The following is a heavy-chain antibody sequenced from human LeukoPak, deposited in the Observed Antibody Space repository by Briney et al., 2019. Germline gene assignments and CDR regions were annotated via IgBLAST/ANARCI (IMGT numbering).Heavy chain of an antibody. CDR2: TVSEIDGGTT. V-gene: IGHV3-15*04. Sequence: GRSLRLSCAASGFTFSTYAMYWVRQVPGKGLEWVGQTVSEIDGGTTDYATPVKGRFTISRDDSKSTLYLQMNSLKIEDTAVYYCTTDEDWNYARKDVWGQGATVIVSS. J-gene: IGHJ6*02. CDR3: TTDEDWNYARKDV. CDR1: GFTFSTYA. D-gene: IGHD1-7*01.